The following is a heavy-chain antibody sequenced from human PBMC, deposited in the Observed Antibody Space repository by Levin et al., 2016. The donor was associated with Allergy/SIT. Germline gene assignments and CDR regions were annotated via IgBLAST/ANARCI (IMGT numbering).Heavy chain of an antibody. CDR3: ARHASMEYSYGDYFDY. J-gene: IGHJ4*02. V-gene: IGHV4-39*01. D-gene: IGHD5-18*01. Sequence: WIRQPPGKGLEWIGSIYYSGSTYYNPSLKSRVTISVDTSKNQFSLKLSSVTAADTAVYYCARHASMEYSYGDYFDYWGQGTLVTVSS. CDR2: IYYSGST.